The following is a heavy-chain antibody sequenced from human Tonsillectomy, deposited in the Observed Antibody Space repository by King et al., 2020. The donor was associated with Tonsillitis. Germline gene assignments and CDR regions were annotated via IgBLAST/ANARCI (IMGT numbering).Heavy chain of an antibody. CDR3: ARGGSGSYISYYYYYYMDV. D-gene: IGHD3-10*01. CDR1: GGSISSYY. V-gene: IGHV4-59*01. Sequence: QLQESGPGLVKPSETLSLTCTVSGGSISSYYWSWIRQPPGKGLEWIGCIYYSGSTNYNRSLKSRVTMSVDTSKNQFSLNLSSVTAADTAVYYCARGGSGSYISYYYYYYMDVWGKGTTVTVSS. J-gene: IGHJ6*03. CDR2: IYYSGST.